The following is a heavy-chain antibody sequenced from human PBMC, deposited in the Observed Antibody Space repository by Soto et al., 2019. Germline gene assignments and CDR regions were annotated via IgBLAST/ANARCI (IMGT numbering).Heavy chain of an antibody. CDR1: GYTFTSYG. D-gene: IGHD2-2*02. CDR3: ARERGVGCSSTSCYRPLGDYYYGMDV. Sequence: ASVKVSCKASGYTFTSYGISWVRQAPGQGLEWMGWISAYNGNTNYAQKLQGRVTMTTDTSTSTAYMELRSLRSDDTAVYYCARERGVGCSSTSCYRPLGDYYYGMDVWGQGTTVTVSS. J-gene: IGHJ6*02. CDR2: ISAYNGNT. V-gene: IGHV1-18*01.